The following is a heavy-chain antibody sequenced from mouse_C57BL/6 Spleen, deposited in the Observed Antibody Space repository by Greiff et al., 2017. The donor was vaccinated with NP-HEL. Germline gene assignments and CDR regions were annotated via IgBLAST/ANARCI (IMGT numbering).Heavy chain of an antibody. D-gene: IGHD1-1*01. CDR2: INPSNGGT. Sequence: VQLQQSGTELVKPGASVKLSCKASGYTFTSYWMHWVKQRHGQGLEWIGNINPSNGGTNYNEKFKSKATLTVDKSSSTAYMQLSSLTSEDSAVYYCARCFYGSSAGYAMDYWGQGTSVTVSS. CDR3: ARCFYGSSAGYAMDY. CDR1: GYTFTSYW. V-gene: IGHV1-53*01. J-gene: IGHJ4*01.